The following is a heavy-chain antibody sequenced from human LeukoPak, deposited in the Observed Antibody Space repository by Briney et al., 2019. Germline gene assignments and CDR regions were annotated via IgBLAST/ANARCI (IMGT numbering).Heavy chain of an antibody. CDR1: GYTFTSYY. CDR3: ARVLEDDSSSWPTEWYFDL. CDR2: INPSGGST. Sequence: ASVKVSCKXSGYTFTSYYMHWVRQAPGQGLEWMGIINPSGGSTSCAQKFQGRVTMTRDTSTSTVYMELSSLRSEDTAVYYCARVLEDDSSSWPTEWYFDLWGRGTLVTVSS. V-gene: IGHV1-46*03. D-gene: IGHD6-13*01. J-gene: IGHJ2*01.